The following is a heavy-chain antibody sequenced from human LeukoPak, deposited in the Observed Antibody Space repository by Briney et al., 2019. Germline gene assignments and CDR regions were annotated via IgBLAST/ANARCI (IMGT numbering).Heavy chain of an antibody. V-gene: IGHV4-61*02. D-gene: IGHD4-11*01. CDR3: AREQYYFDY. J-gene: IGHJ4*02. CDR2: IYTSGST. Sequence: SETLSLTCTVSGGSISSGSYYWSWIRQPAGKGLEWIGRIYTSGSTNYNPSLKSRVTIPVDTSKNQFSLKLSSVTAADTAVYYCAREQYYFDYWGQGTLVTVSS. CDR1: GGSISSGSYY.